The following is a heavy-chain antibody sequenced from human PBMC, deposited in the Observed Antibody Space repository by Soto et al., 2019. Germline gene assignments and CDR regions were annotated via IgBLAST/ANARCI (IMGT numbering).Heavy chain of an antibody. CDR3: ESQRDYGEHDY. CDR1: GFSFSSYW. D-gene: IGHD4-17*01. J-gene: IGHJ4*02. CDR2: VKQDGSKT. Sequence: EVQVVESGGDLVQPGGSLRLSCGTSGFSFSSYWMSWVRQAPGKGLEWLANVKQDGSKTYYVDSVKGRFVISRDNTKNSVFLQMNSLTVEDTAVYFCESQRDYGEHDYWGQGTLVTVSS. V-gene: IGHV3-7*01.